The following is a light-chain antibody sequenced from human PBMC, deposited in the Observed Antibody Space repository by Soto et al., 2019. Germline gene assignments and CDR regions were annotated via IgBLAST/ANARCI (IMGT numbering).Light chain of an antibody. CDR3: ETWDSNTLV. CDR1: SGHSSYI. Sequence: QSVLTQSSSASASLGSSVKLTCTLSSGHSSYIIAWHQQQPGKAPRYLMKLEGSGSYNKGSEVPDRFSGSSSGADRYLTISNLQFEDEADYYCETWDSNTLVFGGGTKLTVL. V-gene: IGLV4-60*02. J-gene: IGLJ3*02. CDR2: LEGSGSY.